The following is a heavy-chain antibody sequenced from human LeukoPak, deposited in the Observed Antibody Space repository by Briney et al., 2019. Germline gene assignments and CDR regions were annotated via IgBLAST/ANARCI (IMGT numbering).Heavy chain of an antibody. J-gene: IGHJ4*02. CDR1: GFTFSSYG. CDR2: ISYDGSNK. Sequence: GGSLRLSCAASGFTFSSYGMHWVRQAPGKGLEWVAVISYDGSNKYYADSVKGRFTISRDNSKNTLYLQMNSLRAEDTAVYYCAKGGGYMTPVPHEDPYYFDYWGQGTLVTVSS. V-gene: IGHV3-30*18. D-gene: IGHD5-24*01. CDR3: AKGGGYMTPVPHEDPYYFDY.